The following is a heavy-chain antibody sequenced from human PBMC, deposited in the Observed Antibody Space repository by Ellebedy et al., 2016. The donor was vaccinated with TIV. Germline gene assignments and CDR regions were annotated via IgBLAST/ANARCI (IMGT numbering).Heavy chain of an antibody. CDR3: ARGSMVRGLAG. CDR1: LVSFSGYY. V-gene: IGHV4-34*01. CDR2: INHRGAT. D-gene: IGHD3-10*01. J-gene: IGHJ4*02. Sequence: SETLSLTXKLDLVSFSGYYWAWVRQPPGKGLEWIGDINHRGATKYISSLKSRVTISLDTSKRQFSLNITSVTAADTAFYYCARGSMVRGLAGWGQGTLVTVSS.